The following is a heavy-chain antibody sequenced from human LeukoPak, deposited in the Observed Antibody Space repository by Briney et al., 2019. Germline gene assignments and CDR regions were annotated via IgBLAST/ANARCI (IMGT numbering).Heavy chain of an antibody. CDR3: ARDTVTNGLDY. D-gene: IGHD4-17*01. Sequence: GGSLRLSCAASGFTLSTNSMNWVRQAPGKGLEWVSYISSSSRTIYFADSVKGRFTISRDNAKNSLYLQMNSLRAEDTAVYYCARDTVTNGLDYWGQGTLVTVSS. CDR2: ISSSSRTI. CDR1: GFTLSTNS. J-gene: IGHJ4*02. V-gene: IGHV3-48*04.